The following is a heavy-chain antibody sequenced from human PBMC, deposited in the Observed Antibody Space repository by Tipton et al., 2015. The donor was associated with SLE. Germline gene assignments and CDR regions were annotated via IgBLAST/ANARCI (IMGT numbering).Heavy chain of an antibody. V-gene: IGHV3-23*01. CDR1: GFTFRDYG. CDR2: ISAGGADT. CDR3: AKDSTNQNILGGSTDSAFDV. J-gene: IGHJ3*01. Sequence: GSLRLSCAASGFTFRDYGMSWVRQTPGKWLEWVSTISAGGADTYYANSVKGRITISRDNSKNTLSLQMNSLRAEDTAVYYCAKDSTNQNILGGSTDSAFDVWGQGTVVTVSS. D-gene: IGHD1-26*01.